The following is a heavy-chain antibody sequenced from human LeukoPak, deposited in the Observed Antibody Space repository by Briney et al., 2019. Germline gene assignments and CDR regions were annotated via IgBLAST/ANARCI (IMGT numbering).Heavy chain of an antibody. CDR3: AREGASSSFGY. D-gene: IGHD6-13*01. V-gene: IGHV3-53*01. J-gene: IGHJ4*02. Sequence: GGSLRLSCVVSGFTVSSNYMSWVRQAPGKGLEWVSVLYSGGNTSHADSVKGRFTISRDNSKNTLYLQMNSLRAEDTAVYYCAREGASSSFGYWGQGTLVTVSS. CDR1: GFTVSSNY. CDR2: LYSGGNT.